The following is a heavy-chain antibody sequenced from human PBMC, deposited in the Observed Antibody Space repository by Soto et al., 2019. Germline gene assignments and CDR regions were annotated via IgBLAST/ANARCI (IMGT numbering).Heavy chain of an antibody. J-gene: IGHJ6*02. D-gene: IGHD1-7*01. V-gene: IGHV1-46*01. Sequence: ASVKVSCKASGYTFTSYYMHWVRQAPGQGLGWMGIINPSGGSTSYAQKFQGRVTMTRDTSTSTVYTELSSLRSEGTAVYYCARAEVLELLSDYYYYGMDVWGQGTTVTVSS. CDR2: INPSGGST. CDR1: GYTFTSYY. CDR3: ARAEVLELLSDYYYYGMDV.